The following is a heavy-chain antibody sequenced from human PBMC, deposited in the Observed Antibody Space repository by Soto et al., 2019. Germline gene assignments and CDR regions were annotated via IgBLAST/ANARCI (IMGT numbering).Heavy chain of an antibody. J-gene: IGHJ4*02. Sequence: EVQLLESGGGLVQPGGSLRLSCAASEFTFSNYAMSWVRQAPGKGLEWVSAISYGGGTTYYADSVKGRFTISRDNSKNTLSLQMNSLRAEDTAVYYCAKNPVYYYDSTGYQFDYWGQGTLVTVSS. CDR2: ISYGGGTT. CDR3: AKNPVYYYDSTGYQFDY. D-gene: IGHD3-22*01. CDR1: EFTFSNYA. V-gene: IGHV3-23*01.